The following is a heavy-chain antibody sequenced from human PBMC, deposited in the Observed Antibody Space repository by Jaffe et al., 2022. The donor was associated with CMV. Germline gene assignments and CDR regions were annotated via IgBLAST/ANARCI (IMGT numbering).Heavy chain of an antibody. J-gene: IGHJ4*02. D-gene: IGHD3-22*01. Sequence: EVQLVESGGGLVQPGGSLRLSCAASGFTFSSYAMSWVRQAPGKGLEWVSAISGSGGSTYYADSVKGRFTISRDNSKNTLYLQMNSLRAEDTAVYYCAKDFDYYDSSGYSAFDYWGQGTLVTVSS. CDR3: AKDFDYYDSSGYSAFDY. V-gene: IGHV3-23*04. CDR1: GFTFSSYA. CDR2: ISGSGGST.